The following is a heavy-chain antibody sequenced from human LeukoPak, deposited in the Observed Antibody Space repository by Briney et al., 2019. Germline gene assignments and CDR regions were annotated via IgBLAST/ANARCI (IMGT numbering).Heavy chain of an antibody. CDR3: AKVLGGGSSSPPDY. CDR1: GFTFSSYV. J-gene: IGHJ4*02. CDR2: ISGSGGST. V-gene: IGHV3-23*01. Sequence: GGSLRLSCAASGFTFSSYVMSWVRQAPGKGLEWVSAISGSGGSTYYADSVKGRFTVSRDKSKNTLYLQMNSLRAEDTAVYYCAKVLGGGSSSPPDYWGQGTLVTVSS. D-gene: IGHD6-6*01.